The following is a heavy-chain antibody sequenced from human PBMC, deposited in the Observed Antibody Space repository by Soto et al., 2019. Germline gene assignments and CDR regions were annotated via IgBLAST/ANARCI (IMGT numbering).Heavy chain of an antibody. CDR3: ARGPHFGSYYGWPSYFDY. J-gene: IGHJ4*02. Sequence: ASVKVSCKASRGTFSTYGITWVRQAPEKGLEWMGGIIPIFGTIKYAENFHGRVTITADESTSTAYMELSSLRSEDTAMYYCARGPHFGSYYGWPSYFDYWGQGTQVTVS. CDR1: RGTFSTYG. CDR2: IIPIFGTI. D-gene: IGHD1-26*01. V-gene: IGHV1-69*13.